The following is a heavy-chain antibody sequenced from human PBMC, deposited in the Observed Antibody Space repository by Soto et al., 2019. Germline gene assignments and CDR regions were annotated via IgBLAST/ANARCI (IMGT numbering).Heavy chain of an antibody. V-gene: IGHV4-31*03. CDR3: ARARVVVVAAHNWFDP. J-gene: IGHJ5*02. CDR1: GGSISSGGYY. Sequence: QVQLQESGPGLVKPSQTLSLTCTVSGGSISSGGYYWSWIRQHPGKGLEWIGYIYYSGSTYYNPSLKSRVTISVDTSKNQFSLKLSCVTAADTAVYYCARARVVVVAAHNWFDPWGQGTLVTVSS. CDR2: IYYSGST. D-gene: IGHD2-15*01.